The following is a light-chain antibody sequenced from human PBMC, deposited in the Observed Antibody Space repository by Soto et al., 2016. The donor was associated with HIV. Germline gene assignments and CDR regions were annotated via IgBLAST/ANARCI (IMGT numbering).Light chain of an antibody. CDR3: QQSFRSVMYT. CDR2: AAS. J-gene: IGKJ2*01. CDR1: QSISTY. Sequence: DIQMTQSPSSLSLSIGDRVSITCRASQSISTYLHWYQQKPGQAPKLLIYAASNLQSGVPSRFSGSGSGKDFTLTINSLQPEDFAIYHCQQSFRSVMYTFGQGTKLEIK. V-gene: IGKV1-39*01.